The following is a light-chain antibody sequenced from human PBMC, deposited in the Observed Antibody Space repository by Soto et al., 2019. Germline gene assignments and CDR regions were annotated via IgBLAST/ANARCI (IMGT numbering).Light chain of an antibody. CDR2: EDN. CDR3: QSYDSSNQWV. V-gene: IGLV6-57*03. J-gene: IGLJ3*02. CDR1: SGSIASNY. Sequence: NFMLTQPHSVSESPGKTVAISCTRSSGSIASNYVQWYQQRPGSAPTTLIYEDNQRPSGVPDRFSGSIDSSPNSASLTISGLKTEDEADYYCQSYDSSNQWVFGGGTKLTVL.